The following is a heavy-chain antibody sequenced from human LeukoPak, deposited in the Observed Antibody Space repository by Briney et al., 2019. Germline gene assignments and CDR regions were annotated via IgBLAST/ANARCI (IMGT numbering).Heavy chain of an antibody. CDR3: AREGGAAYYYDSSPGLDY. D-gene: IGHD3-22*01. V-gene: IGHV1-46*01. J-gene: IGHJ4*02. Sequence: ASVKVSCKASGYTFTSYYMHWVRQAPGQGLEWMGIINPSGGSTSYAQKFQGRVTMTRDTSTSTVYMELSSLRSEDTAVYYCAREGGAAYYYDSSPGLDYWGQGTLVTVSS. CDR2: INPSGGST. CDR1: GYTFTSYY.